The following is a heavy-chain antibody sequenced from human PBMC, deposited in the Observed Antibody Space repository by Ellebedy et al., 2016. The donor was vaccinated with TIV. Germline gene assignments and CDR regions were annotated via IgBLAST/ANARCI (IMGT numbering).Heavy chain of an antibody. CDR2: MSGSGDKT. J-gene: IGHJ4*02. V-gene: IGHV3-23*01. Sequence: PGGSLRLSCAATGLMFNSYAMTWVRQAPGKGLEWVSAMSGSGDKTYYAAYVKGRFAISRDNSKDTLHLQMETLRVEDTAVYYCATRLGEGIQLWGGFDYWGQGTLVTVSS. CDR3: ATRLGEGIQLWGGFDY. CDR1: GLMFNSYA. D-gene: IGHD5-18*01.